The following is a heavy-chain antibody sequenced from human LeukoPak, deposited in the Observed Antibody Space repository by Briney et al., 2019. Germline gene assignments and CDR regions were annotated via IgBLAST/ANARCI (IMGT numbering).Heavy chain of an antibody. CDR3: ARAISDSLWFGELFWTRIGPVDY. V-gene: IGHV4-39*01. CDR2: IYYSGST. J-gene: IGHJ4*02. D-gene: IGHD3-10*01. Sequence: SETLSLTCTVSGGSISSSSYYWGWIRQPPGKGLEWIGSIYYSGSTYYNPSLKSRVTISVDTSKNQFSLQLNSVTPEDTAVYYCARAISDSLWFGELFWTRIGPVDYWGQGTLVTVSS. CDR1: GGSISSSSYY.